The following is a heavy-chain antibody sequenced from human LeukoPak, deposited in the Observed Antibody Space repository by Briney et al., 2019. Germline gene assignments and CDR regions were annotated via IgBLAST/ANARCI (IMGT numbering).Heavy chain of an antibody. CDR1: GGSISSGRYY. CDR2: IYTSGST. J-gene: IGHJ3*02. V-gene: IGHV4-61*02. CDR3: ARDRFRSGIAARLDAFDI. D-gene: IGHD6-6*01. Sequence: SETLSLTCTVSGGSISSGRYYWSWIRQPAGKGLEWIGRIYTSGSTNYNPSLKSRVTISVDTSKNQFSLKLSSVTAADTAVYYCARDRFRSGIAARLDAFDIWGQGTMVTVPS.